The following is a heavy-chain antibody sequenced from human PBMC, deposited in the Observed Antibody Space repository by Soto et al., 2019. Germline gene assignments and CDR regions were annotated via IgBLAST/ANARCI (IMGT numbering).Heavy chain of an antibody. Sequence: QVQLVQSGAEVQKPGASVKVSCKASGYTFSSYDINWVRQATGQGLEWMGWMIPNSGKIGYAQKFQGRLTMTRNTSISTAYMELSSLRSEDSAVYYCARDYGDYSGDYWGQGTLVTVSS. CDR3: ARDYGDYSGDY. V-gene: IGHV1-8*01. J-gene: IGHJ4*02. D-gene: IGHD4-17*01. CDR1: GYTFSSYD. CDR2: MIPNSGKI.